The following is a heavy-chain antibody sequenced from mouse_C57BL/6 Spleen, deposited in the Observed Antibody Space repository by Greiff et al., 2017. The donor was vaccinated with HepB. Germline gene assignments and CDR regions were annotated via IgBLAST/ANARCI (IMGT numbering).Heavy chain of an antibody. Sequence: VQLQQSGPELVKPGASVKIPCKASGYTFTDYNMDWVKQSHGKSLEWIGDINPNNGGTIYNQKFKGKATLTVDKSSSTAYMELRSLTSEDTAVYYCARSIPNWAHFDYWGQGTTLTVSS. J-gene: IGHJ2*01. CDR3: ARSIPNWAHFDY. V-gene: IGHV1-18*01. CDR2: INPNNGGT. CDR1: GYTFTDYN. D-gene: IGHD4-1*01.